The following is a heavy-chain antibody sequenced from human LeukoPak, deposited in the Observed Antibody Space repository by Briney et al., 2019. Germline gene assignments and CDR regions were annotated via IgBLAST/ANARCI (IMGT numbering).Heavy chain of an antibody. J-gene: IGHJ6*02. V-gene: IGHV4-39*01. CDR3: ARVYGFWSGYYYYYYYGMDV. Sequence: SETLSLTCFVSGDSISSNNYDWGWIRQPPGKGLEWIASIYYSGNTFYSPSLKTRVTISVDASKNQFSLKLSSVTAADTAVYYCARVYGFWSGYYYYYYYGMDVWGQGTTVTVSS. D-gene: IGHD3-3*01. CDR2: IYYSGNT. CDR1: GDSISSNNYD.